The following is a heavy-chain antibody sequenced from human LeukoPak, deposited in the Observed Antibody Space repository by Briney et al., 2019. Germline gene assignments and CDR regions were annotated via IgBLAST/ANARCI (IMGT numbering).Heavy chain of an antibody. D-gene: IGHD1-26*01. CDR3: ARAPIVGATRAWFDP. CDR2: IWYDGSNK. CDR1: GFTFSSYG. J-gene: IGHJ5*02. Sequence: PGGSLRLSCAASGFTFSSYGMHWVRQAPGKGLEWVAVIWYDGSNKYYADSVKGRFTISRDNSKNTLYLQMNSLRAEDTAVYYCARAPIVGATRAWFDPWGQGTLVTVSS. V-gene: IGHV3-33*01.